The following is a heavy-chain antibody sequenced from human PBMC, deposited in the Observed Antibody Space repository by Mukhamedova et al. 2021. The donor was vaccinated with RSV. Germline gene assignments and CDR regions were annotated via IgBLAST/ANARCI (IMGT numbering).Heavy chain of an antibody. CDR3: AKGRQLGHPYFYHGRDV. V-gene: IGHV3-23*01. D-gene: IGHD1-1*01. CDR1: G. CDR2: ISGIGDST. J-gene: IGHJ6*02. Sequence: GMTWVRQAPGKGLEWVSSISGIGDSTYYGDSVRGRFTISRDNSKDTLYLQLNSLRAEDTAVYYCAKGRQLGHPYFYHGRDVWGQGT.